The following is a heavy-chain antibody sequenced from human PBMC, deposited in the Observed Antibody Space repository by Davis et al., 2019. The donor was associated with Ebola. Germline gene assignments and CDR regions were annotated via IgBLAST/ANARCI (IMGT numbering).Heavy chain of an antibody. CDR1: GFTFSSYA. CDR3: AKDAGEYSGYNYNWFDP. CDR2: ISGSGSST. D-gene: IGHD5-12*01. J-gene: IGHJ5*02. Sequence: GESLKISCAASGFTFSSYAMTWVRQAPGKGLEWVSVISGSGSSTYYADPVKGRFTISRDNSKNTVDLQMNSLRAEDTAVYYCAKDAGEYSGYNYNWFDPWGQGTLVIVSS. V-gene: IGHV3-23*01.